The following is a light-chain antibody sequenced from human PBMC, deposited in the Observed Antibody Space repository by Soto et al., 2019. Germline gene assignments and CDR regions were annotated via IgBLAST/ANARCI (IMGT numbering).Light chain of an antibody. CDR2: KDS. V-gene: IGLV3-25*03. Sequence: SYELTQPPSVSVSPGQTARITCSGDALPKQYAYWYQQKPGQAPVLVIYKDSERPSGIPERFSGSSSGTTVTLTISGVQAEDEADYYCQSADSRGTYLVVFGGGTKVTVL. J-gene: IGLJ2*01. CDR3: QSADSRGTYLVV. CDR1: ALPKQY.